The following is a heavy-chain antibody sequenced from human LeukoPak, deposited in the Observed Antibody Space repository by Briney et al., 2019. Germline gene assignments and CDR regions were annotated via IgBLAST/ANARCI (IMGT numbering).Heavy chain of an antibody. J-gene: IGHJ3*02. V-gene: IGHV3-7*01. CDR1: GFTFSRYW. CDR2: IKEDGSDK. CDR3: ARYYYNDNGYSEDAFDI. Sequence: GSLRLSCAASGFTFSRYWMTWVRQAPGEGLEWVANIKEDGSDKNYVDSVKGRFTISRDNAGDSLYLQMNSLRAEDTALYYCARYYYNDNGYSEDAFDIWGQGTMVTVSS. D-gene: IGHD3-22*01.